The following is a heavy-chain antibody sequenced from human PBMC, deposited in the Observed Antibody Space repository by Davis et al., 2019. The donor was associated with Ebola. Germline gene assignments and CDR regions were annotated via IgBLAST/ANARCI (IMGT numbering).Heavy chain of an antibody. Sequence: GGSLRLSCAASGFTFSSYAMSWVRQAPGKGLEWVSAISGSGGSTYYADSVKGRFTISRDNAKNSLYLQMNSLRAEDTAVYYCARGVMIPAAGTGYAFDIWGQGTMVTVSS. CDR3: ARGVMIPAAGTGYAFDI. CDR1: GFTFSSYA. J-gene: IGHJ3*02. CDR2: ISGSGGST. V-gene: IGHV3-23*01. D-gene: IGHD6-13*01.